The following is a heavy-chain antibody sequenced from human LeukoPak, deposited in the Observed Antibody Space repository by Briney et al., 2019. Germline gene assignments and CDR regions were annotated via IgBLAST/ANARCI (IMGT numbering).Heavy chain of an antibody. CDR1: GFTVSSNY. Sequence: GSLRLSCAASGFTVSSNYMSWIRQPPGKGLEWIGEINHSGSTNYNPSLKSRVTISVDTSKNQFSLKLSSVTAADTAVFYCARAQPYFDYWGQGTLVTVSS. J-gene: IGHJ4*02. D-gene: IGHD2-2*01. CDR2: INHSGST. V-gene: IGHV4-34*01. CDR3: ARAQPYFDY.